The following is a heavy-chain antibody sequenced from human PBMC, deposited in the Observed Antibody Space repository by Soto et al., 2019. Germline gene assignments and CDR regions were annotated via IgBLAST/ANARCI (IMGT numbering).Heavy chain of an antibody. D-gene: IGHD1-26*01. J-gene: IGHJ4*01. Sequence: QRLEWMGWINAGNGNTKVPQKFQGRVTFTRDTSASTVYMEVSSLRSEDTAVYYCARALYRGSYSLFEYRGNRTLVPVSP. V-gene: IGHV1-3*01. CDR3: ARALYRGSYSLFEY. CDR2: INAGNGNT.